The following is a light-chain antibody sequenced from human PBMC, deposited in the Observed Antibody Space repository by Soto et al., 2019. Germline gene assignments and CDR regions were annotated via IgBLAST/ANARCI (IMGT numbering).Light chain of an antibody. CDR2: FAS. J-gene: IGKJ4*01. Sequence: ERVMTQFPATLSVSPGAKATLSCRASQTVSNNLAWYQQKPGQAPRLLIYFASTRATGVPARFSGSGSGTEVTLTISSLQSEDSAVYYCQHYNEWPLTFGGGTKLETK. CDR1: QTVSNN. CDR3: QHYNEWPLT. V-gene: IGKV3-15*01.